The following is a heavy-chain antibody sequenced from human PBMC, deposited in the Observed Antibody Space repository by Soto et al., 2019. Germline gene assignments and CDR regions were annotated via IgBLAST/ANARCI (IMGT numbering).Heavy chain of an antibody. D-gene: IGHD3-10*02. CDR1: GFTFSSYS. Sequence: PGGSLRLSCAASGFTFSSYSMNWVRQAPGKGLEWVSSISSSSSYTYYADSVKGRFTISRDNAKNSLYLQMNSLRAEDTAVYYCASLSLFTDLGDAFAFCG. CDR2: ISSSSSYT. V-gene: IGHV3-21*01. CDR3: ASLSLFTDLGDAFAF. J-gene: IGHJ3*01.